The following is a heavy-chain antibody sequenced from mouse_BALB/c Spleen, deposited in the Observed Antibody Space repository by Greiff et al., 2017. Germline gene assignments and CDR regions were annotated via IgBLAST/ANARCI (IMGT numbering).Heavy chain of an antibody. Sequence: VQRVESGPGLVAPSQSLSITCTVSGFSLTSYDISWIRQPPGKGLEWLGVIWTGGGTNYNSAFMSRLSISKDNSQSQVFLKMNSLQTDDTAIYYCVRDDYGNYSPGYFDVWGAGTTVTVSS. CDR1: GFSLTSYD. V-gene: IGHV2-9-2*01. CDR2: IWTGGGT. D-gene: IGHD2-1*01. J-gene: IGHJ1*01. CDR3: VRDDYGNYSPGYFDV.